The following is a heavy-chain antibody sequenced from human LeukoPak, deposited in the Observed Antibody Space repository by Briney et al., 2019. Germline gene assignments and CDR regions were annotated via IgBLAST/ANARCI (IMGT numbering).Heavy chain of an antibody. Sequence: GGSLRLSCAASGFTFNMHGMHWVRQAPGKGLEWLANVWFDGSHKYYADSVKDRFTISRDNSKNTLYLQMNSLRVEDTAVYYCAKDPHEDFFVHWGQGTLVTVSS. J-gene: IGHJ4*02. V-gene: IGHV3-30*02. CDR1: GFTFNMHG. CDR3: AKDPHEDFFVH. CDR2: VWFDGSHK.